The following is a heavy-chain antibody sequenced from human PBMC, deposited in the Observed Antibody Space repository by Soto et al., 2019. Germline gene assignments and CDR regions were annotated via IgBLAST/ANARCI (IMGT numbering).Heavy chain of an antibody. CDR3: ATSDFWNGYTVY. Sequence: ASGKVSCRVSGYTLTELSMHWVRQAPGKGLEWMGGFDPEDGETIYAQKFQGRVTMTEDTSTDTAYMELSSLRSEDTAVYYCATSDFWNGYTVYWGQGTLVTVSS. D-gene: IGHD3-3*01. CDR2: FDPEDGET. V-gene: IGHV1-24*01. J-gene: IGHJ4*02. CDR1: GYTLTELS.